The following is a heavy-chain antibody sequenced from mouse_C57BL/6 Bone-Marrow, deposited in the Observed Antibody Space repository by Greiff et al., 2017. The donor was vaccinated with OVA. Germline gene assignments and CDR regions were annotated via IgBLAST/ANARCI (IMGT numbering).Heavy chain of an antibody. D-gene: IGHD2-3*01. J-gene: IGHJ4*01. V-gene: IGHV5-9-1*02. CDR2: ISSGGDYI. Sequence: EVHLVESGEGLVKPGGSLKLSCAASGFTFSSYAMSWVRQTPAKRLEWVAYISSGGDYIYYADTVKGRFTISRDNDRNTLYLQMSSLKSEDTAMYYCTRDDPTGCYAMDDWGQGTSVTVSS. CDR1: GFTFSSYA. CDR3: TRDDPTGCYAMDD.